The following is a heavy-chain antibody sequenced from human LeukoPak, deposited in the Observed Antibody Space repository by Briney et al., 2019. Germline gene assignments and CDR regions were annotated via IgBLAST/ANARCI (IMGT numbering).Heavy chain of an antibody. D-gene: IGHD1-26*01. CDR2: VTSVGPI. CDR3: ASQFLGSGTLSPFDH. Sequence: RGSLRLSCVASGFSFTGYVFSWVRQTPGKGLEWVSTVTSVGPISYADSVKGRFTISRDTSNNTVSLQMNSLTVDDTALSFCASQFLGSGTLSPFDHWGQGSLVAVST. V-gene: IGHV3-23*01. J-gene: IGHJ4*02. CDR1: GFSFTGYV.